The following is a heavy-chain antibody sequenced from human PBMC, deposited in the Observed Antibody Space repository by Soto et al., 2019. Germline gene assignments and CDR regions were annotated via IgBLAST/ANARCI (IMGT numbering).Heavy chain of an antibody. J-gene: IGHJ4*02. Sequence: QLQLQESGPGLVKPSETLSLTCRVSDGSMNSDSSYWGWIRQPPGKGLECIGVINHSGSTYHNLSLKGRVTMSVDASRNQFSLKLTSMTAADTAVYYCARLGGYVSVGYYYLWDSWGQGTLVTVSS. D-gene: IGHD3-22*01. CDR2: INHSGST. CDR3: ARLGGYVSVGYYYLWDS. CDR1: DGSMNSDSSY. V-gene: IGHV4-39*01.